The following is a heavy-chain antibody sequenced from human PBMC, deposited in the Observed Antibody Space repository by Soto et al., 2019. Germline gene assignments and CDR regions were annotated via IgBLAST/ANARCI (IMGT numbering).Heavy chain of an antibody. J-gene: IGHJ6*02. V-gene: IGHV6-1*01. CDR3: ARALVSFLEWPYYYYCMDG. CDR2: TYYRSKWYN. D-gene: IGHD3-3*02. CDR1: GDSVSSNSAA. Sequence: SQTLSLTCAISGDSVSSNSAAWNWIRQSPSRGLEWLGRTYYRSKWYNDYAVSVKSRITINPDTSKNQFSLQLNSVTPEDTAVYYCARALVSFLEWPYYYYCMDGWGQGTTVTVSS.